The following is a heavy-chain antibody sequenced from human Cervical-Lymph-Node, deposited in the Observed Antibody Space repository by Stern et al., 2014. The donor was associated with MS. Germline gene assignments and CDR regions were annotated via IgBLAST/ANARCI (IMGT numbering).Heavy chain of an antibody. D-gene: IGHD6-6*01. Sequence: QITLKESGPTLVIPTQTLTLTCTFSGFSLTTNGVAVGWIRQPPGKALEGLSILYWGDEKRYRPFPKSRLPPTKDTPQNQALLSMTNVEPVDTATYYCAHRDDWQLDFAYWGQGILVTVSS. V-gene: IGHV2-5*02. J-gene: IGHJ4*02. CDR2: LYWGDEK. CDR1: GFSLTTNGVA. CDR3: AHRDDWQLDFAY.